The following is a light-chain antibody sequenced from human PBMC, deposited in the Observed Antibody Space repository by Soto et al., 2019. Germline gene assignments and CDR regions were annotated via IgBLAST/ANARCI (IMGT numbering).Light chain of an antibody. Sequence: DIQMTQSPSTLSGSVGDRITITCQASQDISNRLNWYHQKPGKAPNLLIYDASNLAAGVPSRFRGSGSGTDFTFTISRLQPEDIATYYCQQYENLPTFGQGTRLEIK. CDR3: QQYENLPT. J-gene: IGKJ5*01. CDR1: QDISNR. V-gene: IGKV1-33*01. CDR2: DAS.